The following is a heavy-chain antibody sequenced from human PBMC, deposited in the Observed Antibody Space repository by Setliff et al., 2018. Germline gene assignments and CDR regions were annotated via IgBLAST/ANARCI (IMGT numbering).Heavy chain of an antibody. V-gene: IGHV4-34*12. CDR1: GGSFSGYY. J-gene: IGHJ6*02. Sequence: SETLSLTCAVYGGSFSGYYWSWIRQPPGKRLEWIGEIIHSGSTNYNPSLKSRVTISMDTSKNQFSLKVSSVTAADSAVYYCARVSIAAPSYYGMDVWGRGTTVTVSS. CDR2: IIHSGST. D-gene: IGHD2-21*01. CDR3: ARVSIAAPSYYGMDV.